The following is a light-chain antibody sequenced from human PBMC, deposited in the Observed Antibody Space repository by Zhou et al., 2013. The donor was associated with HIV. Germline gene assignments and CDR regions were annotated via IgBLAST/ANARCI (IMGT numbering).Light chain of an antibody. CDR2: ATS. J-gene: IGKJ5*01. V-gene: IGKV3-20*01. Sequence: EIVLTQSPGTLSLSPGERATLSCRASQSVSSTNLAWFQHKPGQAPRLLIYATSTRAAGIPDRFSGSGSGTDFTLTISGLQSEDFALYYCQQCDNYSITFGQGTRLEIK. CDR3: QQCDNYSIT. CDR1: QSVSSTN.